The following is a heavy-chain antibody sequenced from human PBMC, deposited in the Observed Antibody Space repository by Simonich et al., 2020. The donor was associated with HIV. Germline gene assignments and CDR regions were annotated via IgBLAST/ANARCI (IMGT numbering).Heavy chain of an antibody. J-gene: IGHJ4*02. CDR2: INHSGIT. D-gene: IGHD3-3*01. CDR3: ARRDRELILYFDY. Sequence: QVQLQQWGAGLLKPSETLSLTCAVYGGSFSGYYWRWIRQPPGKGLEWIGKINHSGITNYKSSLNSRATISVDKSKNQFSLKLSSVTAADTAIYYCARRDRELILYFDYWGQGNLVTVSS. CDR1: GGSFSGYY. V-gene: IGHV4-34*01.